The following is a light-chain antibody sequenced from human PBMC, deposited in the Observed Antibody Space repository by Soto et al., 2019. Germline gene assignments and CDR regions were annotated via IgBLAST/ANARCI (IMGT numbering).Light chain of an antibody. V-gene: IGKV3-20*01. CDR1: QSISGSY. CDR2: GVS. Sequence: PGERATLSCTASQSISGSYLAWYQQKPGQAPRVVIYGVSRRATGIPDRFSGSGSGTDFTLTISRLEPEDFAVYYCQQYGSSPMTFGQGTRLEIK. CDR3: QQYGSSPMT. J-gene: IGKJ5*01.